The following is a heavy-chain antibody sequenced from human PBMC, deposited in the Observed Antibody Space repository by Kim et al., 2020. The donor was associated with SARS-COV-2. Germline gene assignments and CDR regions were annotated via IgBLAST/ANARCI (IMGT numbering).Heavy chain of an antibody. V-gene: IGHV4-59*13. CDR2: IYYSGST. D-gene: IGHD2-2*01. J-gene: IGHJ6*02. CDR3: ARGGVPVNYYYYGMDV. Sequence: SETLSLTCTVSGGSISSYYWSWIRQPPGKGLEWIGYIYYSGSTNYNPSLKSRVTISVDTSKNQFSLKLSSVTAADTAVYYCARGGVPVNYYYYGMDVWGQGTTVTVSS. CDR1: GGSISSYY.